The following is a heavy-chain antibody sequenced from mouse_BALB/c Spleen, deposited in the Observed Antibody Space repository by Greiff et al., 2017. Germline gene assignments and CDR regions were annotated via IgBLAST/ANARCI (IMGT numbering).Heavy chain of an antibody. D-gene: IGHD2-4*01. CDR2: IYPGDGDT. Sequence: VQLQQSGAELARPGASVKLSCKASGYTFTSYWMQWVKQRPGQGLEWIGAIYPGDGDTRYTQKFKGKATLTADKSSSTAYMQLSSLASEDSAVYYCARIRGITTDYAMDYWGQGTSVTVSS. CDR3: ARIRGITTDYAMDY. J-gene: IGHJ4*01. V-gene: IGHV1-87*01. CDR1: GYTFTSYW.